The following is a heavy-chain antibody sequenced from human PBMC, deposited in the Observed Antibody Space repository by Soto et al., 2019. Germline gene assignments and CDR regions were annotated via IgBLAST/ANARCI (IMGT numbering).Heavy chain of an antibody. CDR1: GDSVSSNSAA. CDR3: AREVDAYDFWSGYPPLRYMDV. Sequence: SPTLSLTCAISGDSVSSNSAAWNWIRQSPSRGLEWLGRTYYRSKWYNDYAVSVKSRITINPDTSKNQFSLQLNSVTPEDTAVYYCAREVDAYDFWSGYPPLRYMDVWGKGTTVTVSS. D-gene: IGHD3-3*01. V-gene: IGHV6-1*01. CDR2: TYYRSKWYN. J-gene: IGHJ6*03.